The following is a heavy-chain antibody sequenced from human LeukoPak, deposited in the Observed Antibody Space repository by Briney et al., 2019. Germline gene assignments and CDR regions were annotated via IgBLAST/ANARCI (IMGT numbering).Heavy chain of an antibody. V-gene: IGHV3-48*04. CDR1: GFTFSSYS. D-gene: IGHD3-22*01. J-gene: IGHJ4*02. CDR3: ARDQNLHYYDSSFDY. Sequence: GGSLRLTCAASGFTFSSYSMNWVRQAPGKGLEWVSYISSSSSSTIYYADSVKGRFTISRDNAKNSLYLQMNSLRAEDTAVYYCARDQNLHYYDSSFDYWGQGTLVTVSS. CDR2: ISSSSSSTI.